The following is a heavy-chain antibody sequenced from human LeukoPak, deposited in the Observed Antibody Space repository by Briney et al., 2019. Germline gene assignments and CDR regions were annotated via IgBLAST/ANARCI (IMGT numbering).Heavy chain of an antibody. CDR2: INHSGST. CDR3: ARESGQQLVSYYFDY. V-gene: IGHV4-34*01. J-gene: IGHJ4*02. Sequence: KPSETLSLTCAVYGGSFSGYYWSWIRQPPGKGLEWIGEINHSGSTNYNPSLKSRVTISVDTSKNQFSLKLSSVTAADTGVYYCARESGQQLVSYYFDYWGQGTLVTVSS. CDR1: GGSFSGYY. D-gene: IGHD6-13*01.